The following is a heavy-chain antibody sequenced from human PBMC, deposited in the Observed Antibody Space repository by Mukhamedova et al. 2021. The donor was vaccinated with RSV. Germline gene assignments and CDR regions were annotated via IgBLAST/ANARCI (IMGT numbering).Heavy chain of an antibody. CDR3: AGGVHSGQPDY. V-gene: IGHV4-39*01. D-gene: IGHD3-10*01. CDR2: YSGST. Sequence: YSGSTYYNPSLKSRVTISVDTSKNQFSLKLSSVTAADTAVYYCAGGVHSGQPDYWGQGTLVTVSS. J-gene: IGHJ4*02.